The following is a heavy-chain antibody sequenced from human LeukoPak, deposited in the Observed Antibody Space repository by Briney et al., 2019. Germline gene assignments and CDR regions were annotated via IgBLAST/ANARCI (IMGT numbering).Heavy chain of an antibody. CDR3: AKLVIAAAGTAPFDY. V-gene: IGHV3-30*18. J-gene: IGHJ4*02. D-gene: IGHD6-13*01. Sequence: GGSLRLSCAASGFTVSSNYMSWARQAPGKGLEWVAVISYDGSNKYYADSVKGRFTISRDNSKNTLYLQMNSLRAEDTAVYHCAKLVIAAAGTAPFDYWGQGTLVTVSS. CDR1: GFTVSSNY. CDR2: ISYDGSNK.